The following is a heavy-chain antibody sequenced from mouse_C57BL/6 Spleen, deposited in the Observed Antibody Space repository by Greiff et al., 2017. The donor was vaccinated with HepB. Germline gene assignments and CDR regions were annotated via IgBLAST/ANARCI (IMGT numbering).Heavy chain of an antibody. J-gene: IGHJ3*01. D-gene: IGHD2-4*01. CDR3: AREERYDYDGPWFAY. CDR1: GYSFTGYY. V-gene: IGHV1-31*01. CDR2: IYPYNGVS. Sequence: DVKLVESGPELVKPGASVKISCKASGYSFTGYYMHWVKQSHGNILDWIGYIYPYNGVSSYNQKFKGKATLTVDKSSSTAYMELRSLTSEDSAVFYCAREERYDYDGPWFAYWGQGTLVTVSA.